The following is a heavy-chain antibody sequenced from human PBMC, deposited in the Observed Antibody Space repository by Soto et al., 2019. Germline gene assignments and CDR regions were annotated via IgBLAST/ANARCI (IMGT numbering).Heavy chain of an antibody. Sequence: PSETLSLTCAVYGGSFSGYYWSWIRQPPGKGLEWIGEINHSGSTNYNPSLKSRVTISVDTSKNQFSLKLSSVTAADTAVYYCARDYYGSGSFYGMDVWGQGTTVT. D-gene: IGHD3-10*01. V-gene: IGHV4-34*01. CDR2: INHSGST. J-gene: IGHJ6*02. CDR1: GGSFSGYY. CDR3: ARDYYGSGSFYGMDV.